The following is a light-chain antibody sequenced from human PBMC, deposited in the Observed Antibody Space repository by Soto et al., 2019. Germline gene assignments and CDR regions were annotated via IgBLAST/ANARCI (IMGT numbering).Light chain of an antibody. CDR1: QSISSSY. CDR3: QQYSSTFWT. V-gene: IGKV3-20*01. CDR2: GAS. Sequence: EIVLTQSPGTLSLSPGERTTLSCRASQSISSSYLAWYQQKPGQAPRLLVYGASSRATGIPDRFSGSGSGTDFTLTISRLEPEDFALYYCQQYSSTFWTLGQGTKVDX. J-gene: IGKJ1*01.